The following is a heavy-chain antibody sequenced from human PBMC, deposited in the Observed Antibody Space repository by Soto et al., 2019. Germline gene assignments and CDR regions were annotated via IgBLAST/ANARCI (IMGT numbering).Heavy chain of an antibody. J-gene: IGHJ4*02. CDR3: ARDLSLEGCSSTSCFGY. Sequence: QLVQSGAEVQKPGSSVKVSCKASGGTFSSYAISWVRQAPGQGLEWMGGIIPIFGTANYAQKFQGRVTITADESTSTAYMELSSLRSEDTAVYYCARDLSLEGCSSTSCFGYWGQGTLVTVSS. V-gene: IGHV1-69*01. D-gene: IGHD2-2*01. CDR1: GGTFSSYA. CDR2: IIPIFGTA.